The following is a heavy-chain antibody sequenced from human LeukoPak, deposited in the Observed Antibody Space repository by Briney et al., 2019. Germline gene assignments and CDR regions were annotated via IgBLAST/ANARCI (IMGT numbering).Heavy chain of an antibody. J-gene: IGHJ3*02. D-gene: IGHD6-13*01. CDR3: AREGFRIAAAGHGAFDI. Sequence: GGSLRLSCAASGFTFSSYAMHWVRQAPGKGLEWVAVISYDGSNKYYADSVKGRFTISRDNSKNTLYLQMNSLRAEDTAVYYCAREGFRIAAAGHGAFDIWGQGTMVTVSS. V-gene: IGHV3-30*04. CDR2: ISYDGSNK. CDR1: GFTFSSYA.